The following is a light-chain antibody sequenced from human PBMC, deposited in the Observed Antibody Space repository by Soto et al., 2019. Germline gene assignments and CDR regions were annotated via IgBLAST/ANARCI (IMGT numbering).Light chain of an antibody. V-gene: IGKV1-12*01. Sequence: DIQVTQSPSSVSASAGDRVTITCRASQAIDTWLAWYQQKPGKAPKLLIYSASTLQSGVPSRFSGSGSGTDFTLTISSLQPEDFATYFCQRASSFPPYTFGQGTKVDIK. CDR1: QAIDTW. CDR3: QRASSFPPYT. CDR2: SAS. J-gene: IGKJ2*01.